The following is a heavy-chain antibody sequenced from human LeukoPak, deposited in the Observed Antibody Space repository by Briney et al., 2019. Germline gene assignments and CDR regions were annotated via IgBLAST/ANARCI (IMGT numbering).Heavy chain of an antibody. CDR1: GVSISSFC. V-gene: IGHV4-4*07. Sequence: AETLSLTCTVSGVSISSFCWSWIRQPATKGLEWLGRVCNSGNTNYNPSLRIRVIMSIDTSKNQLSLDLSSVTAADTAVYHCARGEAVPAAMGDLFDYWGQGTLVTVSS. J-gene: IGHJ4*02. CDR2: VCNSGNT. CDR3: ARGEAVPAAMGDLFDY. D-gene: IGHD2-2*01.